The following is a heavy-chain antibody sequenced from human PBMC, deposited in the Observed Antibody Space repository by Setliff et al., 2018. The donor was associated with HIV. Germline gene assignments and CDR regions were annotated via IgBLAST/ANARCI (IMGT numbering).Heavy chain of an antibody. D-gene: IGHD3-10*01. Sequence: PSETLSLTCTVSGGSISRGSYSWGWIRQPPGKGLEWIGSISYTGITNYNPSLKSRVTISVDTSQNQFSLKLTSMTAADTAVYFCARDRHSSGLGSYGPWGPGILVTVSS. CDR1: GGSISRGSYS. J-gene: IGHJ5*02. V-gene: IGHV4-39*07. CDR2: ISYTGIT. CDR3: ARDRHSSGLGSYGP.